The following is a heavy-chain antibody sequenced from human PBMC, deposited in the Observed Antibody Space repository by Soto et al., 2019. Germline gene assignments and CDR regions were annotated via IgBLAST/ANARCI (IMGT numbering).Heavy chain of an antibody. V-gene: IGHV4-59*01. J-gene: IGHJ6*02. Sequence: SETLSLTCTVSGSSISSYYWSWIRQPPGKGLEWIGYIYYSGSTNYNPSLKSRVTISVDTSKNQFSLKLSSVTAADTAVYYCARDHYGSGSYYNGYYYYGMDVWGQGTTVTVSS. D-gene: IGHD3-10*01. CDR3: ARDHYGSGSYYNGYYYYGMDV. CDR2: IYYSGST. CDR1: GSSISSYY.